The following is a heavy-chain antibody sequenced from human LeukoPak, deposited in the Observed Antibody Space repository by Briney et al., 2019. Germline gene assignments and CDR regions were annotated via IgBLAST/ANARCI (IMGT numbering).Heavy chain of an antibody. D-gene: IGHD1-1*01. J-gene: IGHJ3*01. V-gene: IGHV5-51*01. CDR1: GYTFTNYW. Sequence: GESLRISCRGSGYTFTNYWIAWVRQMPGKGLEYIGIISPGDSHIIYSPSFQDQVTISADKSLRSAYLQWRALKASDTAMYFCARQRTTFDAIDVWGQGTMVTVS. CDR3: ARQRTTFDAIDV. CDR2: ISPGDSHI.